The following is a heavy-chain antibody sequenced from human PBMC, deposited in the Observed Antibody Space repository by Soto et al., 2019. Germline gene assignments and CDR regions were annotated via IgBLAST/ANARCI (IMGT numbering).Heavy chain of an antibody. Sequence: GASVKVSCKASGGTFSNHAISWVRQAPGQGLEWVGGIIPMFPTADYAQRFQGRVTITADASTTTVYMELSGLRSEDTAMYYCARDDATYCGGDCYRYFYYGMDVWGQGTTVTVSS. V-gene: IGHV1-69*13. CDR2: IIPMFPTA. CDR1: GGTFSNHA. D-gene: IGHD2-21*02. CDR3: ARDDATYCGGDCYRYFYYGMDV. J-gene: IGHJ6*02.